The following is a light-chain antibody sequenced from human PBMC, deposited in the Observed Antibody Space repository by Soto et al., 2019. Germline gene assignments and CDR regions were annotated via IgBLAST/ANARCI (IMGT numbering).Light chain of an antibody. J-gene: IGKJ2*01. CDR1: QSIGTK. V-gene: IGKV1-39*01. CDR3: PHSSSNQST. CDR2: SAS. Sequence: DIQMTQSPSSLSASVGDRVTITCRASQSIGTKLSWYQQKPGKAPKLLIHSASSLQSGVPSRFSSSRSGTDLTLTISRLPAEDFTVYYCPHSSSNQSTFGQGTNPEIK.